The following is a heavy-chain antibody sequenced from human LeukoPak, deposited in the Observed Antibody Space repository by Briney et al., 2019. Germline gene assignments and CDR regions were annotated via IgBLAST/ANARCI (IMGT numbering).Heavy chain of an antibody. CDR1: GFTFSSYA. CDR2: ISGSGGST. J-gene: IGHJ3*02. D-gene: IGHD3-9*01. V-gene: IGHV3-23*01. CDR3: PRDGYYDILTWAFDI. Sequence: PGGSLRLSCAASGFTFSSYAMSWVRQAPGKGLEWVSAISGSGGSTYYADSVKGRFTISRDNSKNTLYLQMNSLRAEDTAVYYCPRDGYYDILTWAFDIWGQGTMVTVSS.